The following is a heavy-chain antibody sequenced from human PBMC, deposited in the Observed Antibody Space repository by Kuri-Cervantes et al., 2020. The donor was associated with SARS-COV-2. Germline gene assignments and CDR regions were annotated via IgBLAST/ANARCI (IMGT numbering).Heavy chain of an antibody. Sequence: ASVKVSCKASGGTFSSYAINWVRQATGQGPEWMGWMNPNSGNTGYAQKFQGRVTITRNTSISTAYMELSSLRSEDTAVYYCASRRGFLAYNDAFDIWGQGTMVTVSS. CDR1: GGTFSSYA. CDR3: ASRRGFLAYNDAFDI. J-gene: IGHJ3*02. CDR2: MNPNSGNT. D-gene: IGHD3-3*01. V-gene: IGHV1-8*03.